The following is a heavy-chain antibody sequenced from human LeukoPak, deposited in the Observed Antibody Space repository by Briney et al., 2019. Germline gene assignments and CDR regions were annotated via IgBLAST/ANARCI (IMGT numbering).Heavy chain of an antibody. J-gene: IGHJ4*02. D-gene: IGHD3-3*01. CDR3: ARHGVLRFLEWLSSRFDY. Sequence: PSETLSLTCSVSDGSISTYYWNWIRQSPGKGLEWIGYIYYSGSTYYNPSLKSRVTISVDTSKNQFSLKLSSVTAADTAVYYCARHGVLRFLEWLSSRFDYWGQGTLVTVSS. CDR2: IYYSGST. V-gene: IGHV4-59*08. CDR1: DGSISTYY.